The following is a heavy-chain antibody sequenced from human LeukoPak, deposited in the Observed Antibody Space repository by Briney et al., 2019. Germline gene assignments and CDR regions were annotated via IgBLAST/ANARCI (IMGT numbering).Heavy chain of an antibody. J-gene: IGHJ4*02. CDR3: ARGIWTIVAVPAATLLDN. CDR2: INPNSGGT. CDR1: GYTFTDYY. V-gene: IGHV1-2*02. D-gene: IGHD2-2*01. Sequence: ASVKVSCKASGYTFTDYYMHWVRQAPGQGIEWMGCINPNSGGTSYAQKFQGRVTMTRDTSSRTAYMELSRLRSDDTALYYCARGIWTIVAVPAATLLDNWGQGTLVTVSS.